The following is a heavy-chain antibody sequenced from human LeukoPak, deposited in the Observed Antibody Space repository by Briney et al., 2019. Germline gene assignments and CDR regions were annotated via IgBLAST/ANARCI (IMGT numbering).Heavy chain of an antibody. V-gene: IGHV3-21*01. CDR1: GFTFNKYF. CDR3: ASGRGGHIVVVPAAYY. Sequence: GGSLRLSCEASGFTFNKYFMSWVRQAPGKGLEWVSSISSSSSYIYYADSVKGRFTISRDNAKNSLYLQMNSLRAEDTAVYYCASGRGGHIVVVPAAYYWGQGTLVTVSS. CDR2: ISSSSSYI. J-gene: IGHJ4*02. D-gene: IGHD2-2*01.